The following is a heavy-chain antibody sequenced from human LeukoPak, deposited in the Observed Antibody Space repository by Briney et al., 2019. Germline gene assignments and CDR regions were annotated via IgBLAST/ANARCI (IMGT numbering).Heavy chain of an antibody. CDR3: ANSPTYCSSTSCYINY. Sequence: PGGSLRLSCAASGFTFNSYGMHVVRQAPGKGLEWVAVISYDGSNKYYADSVKGRFTISRDNSKNTLYLQMNSLRAEDTAVYYCANSPTYCSSTSCYINYWGQGTLVTVSS. J-gene: IGHJ4*02. CDR2: ISYDGSNK. D-gene: IGHD2-2*02. CDR1: GFTFNSYG. V-gene: IGHV3-30*18.